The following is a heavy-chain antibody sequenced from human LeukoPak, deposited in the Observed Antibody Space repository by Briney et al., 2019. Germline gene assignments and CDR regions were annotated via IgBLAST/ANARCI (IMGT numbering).Heavy chain of an antibody. V-gene: IGHV3-48*01. D-gene: IGHD3-10*01. Sequence: QTGGSLRLSCAASEFTFSRYGMNWVRQAPGKGLEWVSYINSGSSTIYYADSVKGRFTISRDNAKNSLYLQMDSLRAEDTAVYYCARDGVWSGAFDIWGQGTMVTVSS. CDR1: EFTFSRYG. CDR2: INSGSSTI. CDR3: ARDGVWSGAFDI. J-gene: IGHJ3*02.